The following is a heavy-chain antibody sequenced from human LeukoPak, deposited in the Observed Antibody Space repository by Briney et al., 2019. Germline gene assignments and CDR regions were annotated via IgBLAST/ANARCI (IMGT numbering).Heavy chain of an antibody. Sequence: GGSLRLSCAASGFTFSSYSMNWVRQAPGKGLEWVSYISSSSSTIYYADSVKGRFIISRDNAKNSLYLQMNSLRAEDTAVYYCARSVITMIVVVINDAFDIWGQGTMVTVSS. CDR1: GFTFSSYS. J-gene: IGHJ3*02. V-gene: IGHV3-48*01. CDR2: ISSSSSTI. CDR3: ARSVITMIVVVINDAFDI. D-gene: IGHD3-22*01.